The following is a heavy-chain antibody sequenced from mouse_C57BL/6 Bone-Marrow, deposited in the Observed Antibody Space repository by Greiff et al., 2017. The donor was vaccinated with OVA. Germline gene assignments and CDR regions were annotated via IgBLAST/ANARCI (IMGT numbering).Heavy chain of an antibody. Sequence: QVQLKESGPGLVQPSQSLSITCTVSGFSLTSYGVHWVRQSPGKGLEWLGVIWRGGSTDYNAAFMSRLSITKDNSKSQVFFKMNSLQADDTAIYYCAKIGYYGSLYAMDDWGQGTSVTVSS. J-gene: IGHJ4*01. CDR1: GFSLTSYG. V-gene: IGHV2-5*01. D-gene: IGHD1-1*01. CDR3: AKIGYYGSLYAMDD. CDR2: IWRGGST.